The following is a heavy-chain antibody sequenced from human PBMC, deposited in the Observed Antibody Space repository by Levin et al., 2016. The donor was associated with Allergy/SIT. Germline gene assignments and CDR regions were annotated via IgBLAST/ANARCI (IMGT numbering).Heavy chain of an antibody. Sequence: GESLKISCAASGFTVSSSYISWVRQAPGEGLEWVSVIYSGGSTYYADSVKGRFTISRDKSTNTVYLQMNSLRADDTAVYYCARDFWPYYFDSWGQGTLVTVSS. CDR1: GFTVSSSY. CDR3: ARDFWPYYFDS. J-gene: IGHJ4*02. CDR2: IYSGGST. D-gene: IGHD3-3*01. V-gene: IGHV3-66*02.